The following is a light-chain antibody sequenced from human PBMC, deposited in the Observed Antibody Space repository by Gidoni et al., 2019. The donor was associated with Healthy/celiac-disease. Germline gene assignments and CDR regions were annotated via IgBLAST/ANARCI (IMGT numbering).Light chain of an antibody. CDR2: QDS. Sequence: SYTLTQPPSVSVSPGQTASITGSGDKLWDTYACWYQQKPGQSPVLVIYQDSKRPSGIPERFSGSNSGNTATLTISGTQAMDEADYYCQAWDSSTVVFGGGTKLTVL. J-gene: IGLJ2*01. CDR1: KLWDTY. V-gene: IGLV3-1*01. CDR3: QAWDSSTVV.